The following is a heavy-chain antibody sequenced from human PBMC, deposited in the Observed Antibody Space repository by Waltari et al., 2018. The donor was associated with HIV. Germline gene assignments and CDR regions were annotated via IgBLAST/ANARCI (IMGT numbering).Heavy chain of an antibody. D-gene: IGHD2-21*02. Sequence: EVQLLESGGGLIQPGGSLRLSCAASGFTFSTYAMGLVRQAQWKWLEWVAFISGDGSTYYADSVKGRFIISRDNSKSTVYLQMNDLRAEDTALYYCAKIVVVAGTSADFWGQGVVVTVSS. J-gene: IGHJ4*02. CDR3: AKIVVVAGTSADF. CDR2: ISGDGST. V-gene: IGHV3-23*01. CDR1: GFTFSTYA.